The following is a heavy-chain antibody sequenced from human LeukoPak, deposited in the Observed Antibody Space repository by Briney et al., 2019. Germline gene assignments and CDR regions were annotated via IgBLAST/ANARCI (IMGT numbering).Heavy chain of an antibody. Sequence: ASVKVSCKVSGYTLTELSMHWVRQAPGKGLEWMGGFDPEDGETIYAQKFQGRVTMTEDTSTDTAYMELSSLRSEDTAVYYCATNGGGMTTGNWFDPWGQGTLVTVSS. CDR2: FDPEDGET. J-gene: IGHJ5*02. V-gene: IGHV1-24*01. CDR3: ATNGGGMTTGNWFDP. D-gene: IGHD4-17*01. CDR1: GYTLTELS.